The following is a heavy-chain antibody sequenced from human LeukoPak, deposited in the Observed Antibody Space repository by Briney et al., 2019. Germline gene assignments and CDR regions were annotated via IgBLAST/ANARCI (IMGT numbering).Heavy chain of an antibody. V-gene: IGHV1-18*01. CDR1: GYTFTNYG. D-gene: IGHD2-2*01. Sequence: ASVKVSCKASGYTFTNYGISWVRQAPGQGLEWMGWISGYNGNTNYAVKLPGRVSVTTDISTSTAYMELRSLRPDDTAVYYCAGACTSTSCHENNWFDPWGQGTLVTVSS. CDR2: ISGYNGNT. CDR3: AGACTSTSCHENNWFDP. J-gene: IGHJ5*02.